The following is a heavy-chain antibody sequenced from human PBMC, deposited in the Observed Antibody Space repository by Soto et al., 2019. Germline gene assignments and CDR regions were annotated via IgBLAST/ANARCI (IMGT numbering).Heavy chain of an antibody. CDR2: IYYSGST. V-gene: IGHV4-31*03. CDR1: GGSISSGGYY. CDR3: ARAPAAYSNYAFDY. Sequence: SETLSLTCTVSGGSISSGGYYWSWIRQHPGKGLEWIGYIYYSGSTYYNPSLKSRVTISVDTSKNQFSLKLSSVTAADTAVYYCARAPAAYSNYAFDYWGQGTLVTVSS. J-gene: IGHJ4*02. D-gene: IGHD4-4*01.